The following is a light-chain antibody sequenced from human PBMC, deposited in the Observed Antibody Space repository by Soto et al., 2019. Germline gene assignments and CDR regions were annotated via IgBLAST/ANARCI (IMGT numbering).Light chain of an antibody. CDR1: SSNIGRNA. J-gene: IGLJ3*02. Sequence: QSVLTQPPSASGTPGQRVTISCSGSSSNIGRNAVNWYQQLPGTVPKLLIYGNYQRPSGVPDRFSGSESATSASLAISGLQSEDEADYYCAAWDDSLKSWVFGGGTKLTV. CDR2: GNY. V-gene: IGLV1-44*01. CDR3: AAWDDSLKSWV.